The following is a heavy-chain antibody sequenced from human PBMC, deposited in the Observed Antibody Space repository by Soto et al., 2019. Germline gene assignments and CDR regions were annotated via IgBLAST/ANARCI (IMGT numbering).Heavy chain of an antibody. CDR2: IYPGDSDN. D-gene: IGHD3-3*02. J-gene: IGHJ5*02. Sequence: PXDSLIVSSKGSGYSFTRYWIGWSSQMPGKDLEWMRIIYPGDSDNSYSPTFQGKVTISVDKSISTAYLQWSSLKASDTVMYYCARVHLWPEGWFDPWGQGTLVTVSS. CDR3: ARVHLWPEGWFDP. CDR1: GYSFTRYW. V-gene: IGHV5-51*03.